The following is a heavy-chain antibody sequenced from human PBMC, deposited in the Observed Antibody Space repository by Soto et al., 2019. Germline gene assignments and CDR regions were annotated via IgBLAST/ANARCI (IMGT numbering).Heavy chain of an antibody. D-gene: IGHD3-16*02. CDR2: VAAGGGHT. CDR3: ARRTSFLGAFDY. V-gene: IGHV3-23*01. CDR1: GFSFDKYA. Sequence: GGSLRLSWLASGFSFDKYAMAWVRQAPGKGLEVVSHVAAGGGHTYYAESVKGRFTISRDNSKTTLFLQINTLRADDTAIYFCARRTSFLGAFDYWGQGVLVTDSS. J-gene: IGHJ4*02.